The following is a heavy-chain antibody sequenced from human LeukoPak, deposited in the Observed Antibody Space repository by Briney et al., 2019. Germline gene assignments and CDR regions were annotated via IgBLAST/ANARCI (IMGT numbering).Heavy chain of an antibody. V-gene: IGHV5-51*01. CDR3: ARPRVTIFGVVIIPARFDY. D-gene: IGHD3-3*01. Sequence: GESLKISRKGSGYSFTSYWIGWVRQMPGKGLEWMGIVYPGDSDTRYSPSFQGQVTISADKSISTAYLQWSSLKASDTAMYYCARPRVTIFGVVIIPARFDYWGQGTLVTVSS. J-gene: IGHJ4*02. CDR2: VYPGDSDT. CDR1: GYSFTSYW.